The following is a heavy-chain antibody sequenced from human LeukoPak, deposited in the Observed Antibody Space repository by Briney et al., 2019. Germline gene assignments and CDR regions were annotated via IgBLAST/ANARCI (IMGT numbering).Heavy chain of an antibody. D-gene: IGHD1-7*01. CDR2: IYYSGST. Sequence: SETLSLTCTVSGGSISSYYWSWIRQPPGKGLEWIGYIYYSGSTNYNPSLKSRVTISVDTSKNQSSLKLSSVTAADTAVYYCARDREGRITGTTGYYYGMDVWGQGTTVTVSS. J-gene: IGHJ6*02. CDR3: ARDREGRITGTTGYYYGMDV. CDR1: GGSISSYY. V-gene: IGHV4-59*01.